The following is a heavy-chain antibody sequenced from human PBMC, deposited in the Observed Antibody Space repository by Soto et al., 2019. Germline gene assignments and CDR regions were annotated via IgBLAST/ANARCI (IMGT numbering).Heavy chain of an antibody. CDR2: ITASGYSA. CDR1: RLAFSNYA. CDR3: AKGDLLWDPFDF. V-gene: IGHV3-23*01. D-gene: IGHD3-16*01. Sequence: GGSLRLSCAASRLAFSNYAMTWVRQAPGKGLEWVSIITASGYSAYYGGAVKGRFTTSRDNSRSTLYLQMNGLRADDTAVYYCAKGDLLWDPFDFWGQGTLVTVSS. J-gene: IGHJ4*02.